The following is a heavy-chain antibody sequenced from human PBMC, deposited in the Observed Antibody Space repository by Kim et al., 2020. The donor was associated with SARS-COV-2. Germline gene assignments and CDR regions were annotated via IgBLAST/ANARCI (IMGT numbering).Heavy chain of an antibody. Sequence: GSTNDNPSLKSRVTISVDTSKNQFALKLSSVTAADTAVYYCARPGYGGDYWGQGTLVTVSS. V-gene: IGHV4-34*01. J-gene: IGHJ4*02. CDR3: ARPGYGGDY. CDR2: GST. D-gene: IGHD4-17*01.